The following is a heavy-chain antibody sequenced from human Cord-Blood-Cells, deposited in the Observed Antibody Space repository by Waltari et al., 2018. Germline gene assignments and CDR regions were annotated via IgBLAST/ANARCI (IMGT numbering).Heavy chain of an antibody. J-gene: IGHJ5*02. CDR2: IYYSGST. D-gene: IGHD3-16*02. V-gene: IGHV4-39*01. CDR3: ARLTNQSKYRNTNWFDP. CDR1: GGSISSSSYY. Sequence: QLQLQESGPGLVKPSATLSLTCTVSGGSISSSSYYWGWIRQPPGKGLEWIGIIYYSGSTYYNPSLKSRVTISVDTSKNQFSLKLSSVTAADTAVYYCARLTNQSKYRNTNWFDPWGQGTLVTVSS.